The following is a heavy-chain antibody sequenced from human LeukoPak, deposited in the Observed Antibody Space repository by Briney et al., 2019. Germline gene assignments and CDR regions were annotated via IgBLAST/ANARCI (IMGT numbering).Heavy chain of an antibody. Sequence: GASVKVSCKASGYTFGSYAMNWVRQAPGQGLEWMGWINTNTGNPTYAQGFTGRFVFSLDTSVSTTYLQISSLQAEDTAIYYCARSNNDGDYLGVGFDYWGQGTLVTVSS. V-gene: IGHV7-4-1*02. CDR1: GYTFGSYA. CDR2: INTNTGNP. CDR3: ARSNNDGDYLGVGFDY. D-gene: IGHD4-17*01. J-gene: IGHJ4*02.